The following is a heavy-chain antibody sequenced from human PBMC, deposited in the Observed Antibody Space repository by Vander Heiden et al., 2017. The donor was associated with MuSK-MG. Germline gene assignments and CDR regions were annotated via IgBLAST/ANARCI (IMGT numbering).Heavy chain of an antibody. V-gene: IGHV4-39*01. CDR3: AGHFAFGATYRWFDP. J-gene: IGHJ5*02. CDR1: GGSIRRSNYY. Sequence: QLQLQGAGLGLAQPSATLSPPCTVSGGSIRRSNYYWGWIRQPPGKGLEWIGSIYYSGSTYYNPSLKGRVTISVDTSKNQFSLKLSSVTAADTAVYYCAGHFAFGATYRWFDPWGQGTLVTVSS. D-gene: IGHD3-16*02. CDR2: IYYSGST.